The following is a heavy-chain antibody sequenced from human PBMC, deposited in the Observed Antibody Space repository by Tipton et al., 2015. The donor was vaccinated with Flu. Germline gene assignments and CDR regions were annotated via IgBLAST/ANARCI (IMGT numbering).Heavy chain of an antibody. CDR3: VRSGYSYGYVDY. CDR2: IYTGGRT. V-gene: IGHV3-66*02. CDR1: GFTITNNY. D-gene: IGHD1-26*01. Sequence: QLVQSGGGLVQPGGSLRLSCAASGFTITNNYMSWVRQAPGKGLEWVSVIYTGGRTHYADSVQGRFTISRDISKNTLYLQMNRLRTEDTAVYYCVRSGYSYGYVDYWGQGTLVTVSS. J-gene: IGHJ4*02.